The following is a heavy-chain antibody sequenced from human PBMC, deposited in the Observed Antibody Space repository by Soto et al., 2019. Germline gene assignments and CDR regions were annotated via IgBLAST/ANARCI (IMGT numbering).Heavy chain of an antibody. CDR3: ARLIDCSNGVCYRFES. CDR2: IYPGDSDT. J-gene: IGHJ4*02. Sequence: GESLKISCKGFGYTFASNWIAWVRQMPGKGLEWMGFIYPGDSDTRYSPSFQGQVTISADKSISTAYLLRSSLKASDTAIYYCARLIDCSNGVCYRFESWGQGTLVTVSS. CDR1: GYTFASNW. D-gene: IGHD2-8*01. V-gene: IGHV5-51*01.